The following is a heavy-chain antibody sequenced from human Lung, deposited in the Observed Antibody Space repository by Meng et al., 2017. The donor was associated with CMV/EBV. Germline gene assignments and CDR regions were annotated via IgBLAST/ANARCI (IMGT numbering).Heavy chain of an antibody. CDR3: ARVSYYYDSSGYYYSPSVYFGY. CDR1: GFTFSSYE. J-gene: IGHJ4*02. V-gene: IGHV3-48*03. Sequence: SCAASGFTFSSYEMNWVRQAPGKGLEWVSYISSSGSTIYYADSVKGRFTISRDNAKDSLYLQRNSLRAEDTAVYYCARVSYYYDSSGYYYSPSVYFGYXGQGXLVTVSS. CDR2: ISSSGSTI. D-gene: IGHD3-22*01.